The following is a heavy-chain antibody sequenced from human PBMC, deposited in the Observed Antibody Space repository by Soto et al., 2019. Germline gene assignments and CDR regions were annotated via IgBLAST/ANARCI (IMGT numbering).Heavy chain of an antibody. CDR3: ARADFSGPEGYYYYYMDV. Sequence: PGGSLRLSCAASGFTFSSYGMHWFRQAPGKGLEWVAVISYDGSNKYYADSVKGRFTISRHNSKNTLYLQMNSLRAEDTAVYYCARADFSGPEGYYYYYMDVWGKGTTVTVSS. CDR2: ISYDGSNK. J-gene: IGHJ6*03. V-gene: IGHV3-30*03. CDR1: GFTFSSYG. D-gene: IGHD3-10*01.